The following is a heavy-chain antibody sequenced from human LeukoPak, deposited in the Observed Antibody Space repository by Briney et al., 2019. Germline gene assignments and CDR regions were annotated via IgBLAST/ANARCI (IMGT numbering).Heavy chain of an antibody. J-gene: IGHJ4*02. CDR1: GFTFSYYS. D-gene: IGHD3-10*01. Sequence: GGSLRFSCTASGFTFSYYSMNWVRQAPGKGLEWVSSVTSGSTYIYYAESVKGRFTISRDNAKKSLYLHMSSLRAEDTAVYFCARDRGAGTYDFDYWGQGTLVTVSS. CDR2: VTSGSTYI. CDR3: ARDRGAGTYDFDY. V-gene: IGHV3-21*01.